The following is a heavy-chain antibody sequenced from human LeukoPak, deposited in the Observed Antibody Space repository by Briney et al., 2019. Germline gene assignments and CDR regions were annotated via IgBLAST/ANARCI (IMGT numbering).Heavy chain of an antibody. D-gene: IGHD3-10*01. CDR2: ISGSGGST. CDR1: GFTFSSYA. CDR3: AKGPGVRGFLPFDY. J-gene: IGHJ4*02. V-gene: IGHV3-23*01. Sequence: AGGSLRLSCAASGFTFSSYAMSWVRQAPGKGLEWISAISGSGGSTYYADSVKGRFTISRDNSKNTLYLQMNSLRAEDTAVYYCAKGPGVRGFLPFDYWGQGTLVTVSS.